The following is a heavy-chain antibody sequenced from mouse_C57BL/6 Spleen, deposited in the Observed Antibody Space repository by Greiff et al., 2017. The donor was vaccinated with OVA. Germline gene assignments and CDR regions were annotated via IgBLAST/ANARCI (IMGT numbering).Heavy chain of an antibody. J-gene: IGHJ4*01. V-gene: IGHV14-3*01. CDR1: GFNIKNTY. Sequence: EVQLQQSVAELVRPGASVKLSCTASGFNIKNTYMHWVKQRPEQGLEWIGGIDPANGNTKYAPKFQGKATITADTSSNTAYLQLSSLTSEDTAIYYCARTTFYGSSQDYAMDYWGQGTSVTVSS. CDR3: ARTTFYGSSQDYAMDY. D-gene: IGHD1-1*01. CDR2: IDPANGNT.